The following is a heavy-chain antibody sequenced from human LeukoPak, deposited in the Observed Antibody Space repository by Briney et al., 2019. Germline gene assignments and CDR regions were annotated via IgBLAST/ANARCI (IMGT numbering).Heavy chain of an antibody. CDR3: ARDSVVVAATYYYYYGMDV. CDR2: ISAYNGNT. J-gene: IGHJ6*02. D-gene: IGHD2-15*01. Sequence: ASVKVSCKASGYTFTSYGISWVRQAPGQGLEWMGWISAYNGNTNYAQKLQGRVTMTTDTSTSTAYMKLRSLRSDDTAVYYCARDSVVVAATYYYYYGMDVWGQGTTVTVSS. CDR1: GYTFTSYG. V-gene: IGHV1-18*01.